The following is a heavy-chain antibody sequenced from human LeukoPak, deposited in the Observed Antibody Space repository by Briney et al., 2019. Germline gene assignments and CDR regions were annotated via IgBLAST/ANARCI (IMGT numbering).Heavy chain of an antibody. J-gene: IGHJ5*02. CDR2: IYPGDSDT. D-gene: IGHD3-22*01. CDR1: GYSFTNYW. Sequence: PGESLKVSCKVSGYSFTNYWIAWVRQTPGKGLEWMGSIYPGDSDTRYSPSFQGQVTMSADKSISTAYLQWSSLKASDTAMYYCGRDSSGYLYNWFDPWGQGTLVTVSS. CDR3: GRDSSGYLYNWFDP. V-gene: IGHV5-51*01.